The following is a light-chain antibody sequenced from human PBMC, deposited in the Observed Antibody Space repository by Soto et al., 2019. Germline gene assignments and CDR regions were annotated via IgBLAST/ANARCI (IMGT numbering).Light chain of an antibody. J-gene: IGKJ1*01. CDR3: QQSDSSWT. CDR1: QSVSSSY. CDR2: GAS. V-gene: IGKV3-20*01. Sequence: EIVLTQSPGTLSLSAGERSTLSCMASQSVSSSYLAWYQQKPGQAPRLLIYGASSRATGIPDRFSGSGSGTDFTLTISSLQPEDFATFYCQQSDSSWTFGQGTKVDIK.